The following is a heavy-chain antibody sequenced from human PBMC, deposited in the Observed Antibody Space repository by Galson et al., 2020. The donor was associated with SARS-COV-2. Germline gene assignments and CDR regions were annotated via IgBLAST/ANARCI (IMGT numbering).Heavy chain of an antibody. CDR1: GGSIDSSHYY. Sequence: SETLSLTCTVSGGSIDSSHYYWGWVRQPPGKGLEWIASVDYNGIAYYNPSLKSRGTISLDASKTQFSLRLSSMTAADRAVYYCARHLKHSRIAMIRGVIGREYYMDVWGKGTTVTISS. J-gene: IGHJ6*03. CDR3: ARHLKHSRIAMIRGVIGREYYMDV. D-gene: IGHD3-10*01. V-gene: IGHV4-39*01. CDR2: VDYNGIA.